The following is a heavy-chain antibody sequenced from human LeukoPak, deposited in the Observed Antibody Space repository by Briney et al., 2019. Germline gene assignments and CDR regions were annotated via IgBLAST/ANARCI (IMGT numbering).Heavy chain of an antibody. Sequence: PGGSLRLSCAASGFTFSSYSMNWVRQAPGKGLEWVSSISSSGTYIYYADSVKGRFTISRDNGKNSLYLQMNSLTPEDTAVYYCARDLVVGTGSVFYFDFWGQGTLVTVSS. V-gene: IGHV3-21*01. CDR3: ARDLVVGTGSVFYFDF. CDR2: ISSSGTYI. J-gene: IGHJ4*02. CDR1: GFTFSSYS. D-gene: IGHD1-1*01.